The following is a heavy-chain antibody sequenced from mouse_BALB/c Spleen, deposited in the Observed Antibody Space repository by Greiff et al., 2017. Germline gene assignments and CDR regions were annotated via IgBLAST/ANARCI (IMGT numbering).Heavy chain of an antibody. CDR2: ISSGGSYT. J-gene: IGHJ2*01. V-gene: IGHV5-6*01. CDR3: ASRDYYGSSGYFDY. CDR1: GFTFSSYG. D-gene: IGHD1-1*01. Sequence: EVQVVESGGDLVKPGGSLKLSCAASGFTFSSYGMSWVRQTPDKRLEWVATISSGGSYTYYPDSVKGRFTISRDNAKNTLYLQMSSLKSEDTAMYYCASRDYYGSSGYFDYWGQGTTLTVSS.